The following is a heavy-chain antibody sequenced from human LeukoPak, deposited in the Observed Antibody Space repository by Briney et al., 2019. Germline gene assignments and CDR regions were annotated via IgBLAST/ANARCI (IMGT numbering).Heavy chain of an antibody. D-gene: IGHD5-24*01. Sequence: ASVKVSCKASGYTFTSYGISWVRQAPGQGLEWMGWISAYNGNTNYAQKFQGRVTMTTDTSTSTAYMELRSPRSDDTAVYYCARGLQETLAWLKAFSAVDIWGQGTMVTVSS. CDR2: ISAYNGNT. V-gene: IGHV1-18*01. CDR3: ARGLQETLAWLKAFSAVDI. J-gene: IGHJ3*02. CDR1: GYTFTSYG.